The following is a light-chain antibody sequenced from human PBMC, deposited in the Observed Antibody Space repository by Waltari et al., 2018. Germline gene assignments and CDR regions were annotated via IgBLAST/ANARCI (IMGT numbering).Light chain of an antibody. J-gene: IGKJ3*01. CDR1: QSLLQSDGKTY. Sequence: EIVMTQPPPSLSVTPGQPASIPCKSSQSLLQSDGKTYLYWDLQKPGQSPQLLLYEVSSLFSGVPDRFSGSGSGTDFTLKISRVEAEDVGVYYCMQGGFTFGPGTKVDIK. CDR2: EVS. V-gene: IGKV2-29*03. CDR3: MQGGFT.